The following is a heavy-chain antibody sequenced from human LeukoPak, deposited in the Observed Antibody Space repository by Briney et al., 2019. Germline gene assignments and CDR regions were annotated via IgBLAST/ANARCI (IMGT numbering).Heavy chain of an antibody. CDR1: GGSFSGYY. CDR3: AASSGVTLGRF. V-gene: IGHV4-34*01. CDR2: INHSGST. D-gene: IGHD4/OR15-4a*01. J-gene: IGHJ4*02. Sequence: SETLSLTCAVYGGSFSGYYWSWIRQPPGKGLEWIGEINHSGSTNYNPSLKSRVTMSVDTSMNQVSLKLNSLTAADTAVYYCAASSGVTLGRFWGQGFLVTVSS.